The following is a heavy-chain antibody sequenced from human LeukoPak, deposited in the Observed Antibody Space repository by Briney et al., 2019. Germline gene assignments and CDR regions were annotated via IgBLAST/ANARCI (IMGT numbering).Heavy chain of an antibody. CDR3: ARDHPGSNSLDY. J-gene: IGHJ4*02. V-gene: IGHV3-74*01. CDR2: LRTDGGRT. Sequence: GGSLRLSCVASGFTFNQYWMHLFRQAPGAGLEWVSRLRTDGGRTNYAASVKGRLTISRDNARNTVYLQMNSLRVEDTAVYYCARDHPGSNSLDYWGQGTLVTVSS. D-gene: IGHD4-11*01. CDR1: GFTFNQYW.